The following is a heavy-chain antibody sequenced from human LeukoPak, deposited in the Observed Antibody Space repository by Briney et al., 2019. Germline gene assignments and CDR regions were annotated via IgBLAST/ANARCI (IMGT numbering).Heavy chain of an antibody. J-gene: IGHJ5*02. CDR1: TFTFSSYW. Sequence: GGSLRLSCAASTFTFSSYWMSWVRQAPGKGLEWVATIKDDGSEKYYVDSVRGRFTISRDNAKNSLYLQMNSLRAEDTAVYYCARRGTYQNWFDPWGQGTLVTVSS. V-gene: IGHV3-7*01. CDR3: ARRGTYQNWFDP. D-gene: IGHD3-16*01. CDR2: IKDDGSEK.